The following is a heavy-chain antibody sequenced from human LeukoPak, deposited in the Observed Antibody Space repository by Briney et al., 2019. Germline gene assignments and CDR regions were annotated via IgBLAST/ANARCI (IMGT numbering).Heavy chain of an antibody. D-gene: IGHD3-10*01. CDR1: AYTLTELS. V-gene: IGHV1-24*01. J-gene: IGHJ4*02. CDR2: FDPEDGET. Sequence: ASVKVSCKFSAYTLTELSMHWVRQAPGKGLEWLGGFDPEDGETVYAQKLQGRITMTEDTSTDTAYMELSSLRSEDTAVYYCATGLTMFRDRPVKGPGHWGQGSLVTVSS. CDR3: ATGLTMFRDRPVKGPGH.